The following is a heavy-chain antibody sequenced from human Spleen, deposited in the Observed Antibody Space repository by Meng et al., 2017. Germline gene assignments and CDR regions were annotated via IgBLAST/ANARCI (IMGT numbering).Heavy chain of an antibody. CDR2: FSSSGSTI. D-gene: IGHD5-24*01. V-gene: IGHV3-48*03. CDR3: ASESRDGYNFSDY. CDR1: GFTFTSYG. Sequence: GESLKISWRTSGFTFTSYGMGWVRQAPGKGLEWVSYFSSSGSTIYYADSVKSRFTISRDNAKNSLYLQMTSLRAEDTAVYYFASESRDGYNFSDYWGQGTLVTVSS. J-gene: IGHJ4*02.